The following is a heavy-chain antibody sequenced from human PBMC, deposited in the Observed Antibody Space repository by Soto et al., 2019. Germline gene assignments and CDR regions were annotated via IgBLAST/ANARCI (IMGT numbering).Heavy chain of an antibody. D-gene: IGHD4-17*01. CDR2: ISSSGGST. V-gene: IGHV3-23*01. Sequence: DVQLLESGGGLVQPGGSLRRSCAASGFTFSSFAMSWVRQAPGEGLECVSDISSSGGSTNYADSVKGRFTISRDNSKNTLYLHLNSLRAEDTALYYCAKGEDDYGDIDHFDSWGQGTLVTVAS. CDR3: AKGEDDYGDIDHFDS. J-gene: IGHJ5*01. CDR1: GFTFSSFA.